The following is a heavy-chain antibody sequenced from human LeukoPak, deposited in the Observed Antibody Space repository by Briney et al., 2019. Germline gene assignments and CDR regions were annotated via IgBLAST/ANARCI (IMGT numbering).Heavy chain of an antibody. Sequence: LPGGSLRLSCTASGFTFSTQYMAWVRQAPGKGLEWVANIKEDGSIKNYVDSVKGRFTIPRDNAKNSLYLEMNSLRAGDTALYYCVRDSTIEENNRWYDGLDIWGQGTMVTVSS. CDR1: GFTFSTQY. CDR3: VRDSTIEENNRWYDGLDI. V-gene: IGHV3-7*03. D-gene: IGHD2-15*01. J-gene: IGHJ3*02. CDR2: IKEDGSIK.